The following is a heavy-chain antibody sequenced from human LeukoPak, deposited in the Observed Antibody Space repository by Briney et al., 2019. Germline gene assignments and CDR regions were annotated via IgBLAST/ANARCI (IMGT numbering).Heavy chain of an antibody. V-gene: IGHV3-30-3*01. J-gene: IGHJ4*02. D-gene: IGHD2-2*02. CDR1: GFTFSSYA. CDR3: AREDGRPDVVVVVPAAIVWVY. CDR2: ISYDGSNK. Sequence: GGSLRLSCAASGFTFSSYAMHWVRQAPGKGLEWVAVISYDGSNKYYADSVKGRFTISRDNSKNTLYLQMDSLRAEDTAVYYCAREDGRPDVVVVVPAAIVWVYWGQGTLVTVSS.